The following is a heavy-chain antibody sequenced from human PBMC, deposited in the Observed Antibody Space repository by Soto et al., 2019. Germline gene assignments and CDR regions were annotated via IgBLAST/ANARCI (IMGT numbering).Heavy chain of an antibody. CDR3: ARHECGYYTATYYYYGMDV. CDR2: IDPSDSYT. D-gene: IGHD3-3*01. CDR1: GYSFTSYW. V-gene: IGHV5-10-1*01. Sequence: GESLKISCKGSGYSFTSYWISWVRQMPGKGLEWMGRIDPSDSYTNYSPSFQGHVTISADKSISTAYLQWSSLKASDTAMYYCARHECGYYTATYYYYGMDVWGQAITVTLSS. J-gene: IGHJ6*02.